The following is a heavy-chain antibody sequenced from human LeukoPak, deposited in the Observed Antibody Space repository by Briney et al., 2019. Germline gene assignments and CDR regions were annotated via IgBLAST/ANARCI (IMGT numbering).Heavy chain of an antibody. D-gene: IGHD6-19*01. CDR2: IDPSDSYT. CDR1: GYSFTSYW. CDR3: ARRHGSGWYAFDY. J-gene: IGHJ4*02. V-gene: IGHV5-10-1*01. Sequence: GESLKISCKGSGYSFTSYWISWVRQMPGKGLEWMGRIDPSDSYTNYSPSFQGHVTISADKSISTAHLQWSSLKASDTAMYYCARRHGSGWYAFDYWGQGTLVTVSS.